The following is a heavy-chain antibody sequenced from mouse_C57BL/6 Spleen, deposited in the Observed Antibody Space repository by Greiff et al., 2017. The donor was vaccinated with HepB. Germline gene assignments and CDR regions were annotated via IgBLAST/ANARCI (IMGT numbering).Heavy chain of an antibody. D-gene: IGHD2-3*01. J-gene: IGHJ3*01. CDR2: IHPNSGST. Sequence: QVQLQQSGAELVKPGASVKLSCKASGYTFTSYWMHWVKQRPGQGLEWIGMIHPNSGSTNYNEKFKSKATLTVDKSSSTAYMQLSSLTSEDSAVYYCARSNYDGYYVGAYWGQGTLVTVSA. V-gene: IGHV1-64*01. CDR3: ARSNYDGYYVGAY. CDR1: GYTFTSYW.